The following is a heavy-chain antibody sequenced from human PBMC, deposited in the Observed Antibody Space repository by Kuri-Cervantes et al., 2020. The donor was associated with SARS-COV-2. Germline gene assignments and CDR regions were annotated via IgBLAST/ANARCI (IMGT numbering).Heavy chain of an antibody. Sequence: GESLKISCAASGFTFSSYAMSWVRQAPGKGLEWVSAISGSGGSTYYADSVKGRFTISRDNSKNTLYLQMNSLRAEDTAVYYCARDPMWSRYYYDSSGSYYFDYWGQGTLVTVSS. CDR2: ISGSGGST. CDR3: ARDPMWSRYYYDSSGSYYFDY. V-gene: IGHV3-23*01. J-gene: IGHJ4*02. D-gene: IGHD3-22*01. CDR1: GFTFSSYA.